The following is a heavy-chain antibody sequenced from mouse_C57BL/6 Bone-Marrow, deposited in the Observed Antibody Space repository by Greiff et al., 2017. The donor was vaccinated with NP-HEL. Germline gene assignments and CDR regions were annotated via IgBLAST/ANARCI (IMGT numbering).Heavy chain of an antibody. Sequence: VQLQQPGAELVKPGASVKLSCKASGYTFTSYWMHWVKQRPGQGLEWIGMIHPNSGSTNYNEKFKSKATLTVDKSSSTAYMQLSSLTSEDSAVYYCARSSTTVEYYAMDYWGQGTSVTVSS. V-gene: IGHV1-64*01. J-gene: IGHJ4*01. D-gene: IGHD1-1*01. CDR1: GYTFTSYW. CDR3: ARSSTTVEYYAMDY. CDR2: IHPNSGST.